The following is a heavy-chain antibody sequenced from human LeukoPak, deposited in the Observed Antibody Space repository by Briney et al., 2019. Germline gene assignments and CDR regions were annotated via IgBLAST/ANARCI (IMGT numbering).Heavy chain of an antibody. Sequence: GGSLRLSCAASGFTVSSNYMSWVRQAPGKGLEWVSTIYSGGGTYYVDSVKGRFTVSRDNSKNTLYIQMNSLRAEDTAVYYCARDGHATVAVNFDYWGQGTLVTVSS. J-gene: IGHJ4*02. V-gene: IGHV3-66*01. CDR2: IYSGGGT. D-gene: IGHD6-19*01. CDR3: ARDGHATVAVNFDY. CDR1: GFTVSSNY.